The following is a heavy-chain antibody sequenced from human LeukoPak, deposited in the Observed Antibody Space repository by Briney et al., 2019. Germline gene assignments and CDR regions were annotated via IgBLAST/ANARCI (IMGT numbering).Heavy chain of an antibody. V-gene: IGHV1-2*02. D-gene: IGHD2-2*01. CDR2: INSNSGGT. CDR3: ARVSTLGCSSTTCLVFDI. CDR1: GYTFTSFG. Sequence: ASVKVSCKASGYTFTSFGISWVRQAPGQGLEWMGWINSNSGGTNYAQKFQGRVTMTRDTSVSTAFMEVSRLESDDTAIYYCARVSTLGCSSTTCLVFDIWGQGTVVTVSS. J-gene: IGHJ3*02.